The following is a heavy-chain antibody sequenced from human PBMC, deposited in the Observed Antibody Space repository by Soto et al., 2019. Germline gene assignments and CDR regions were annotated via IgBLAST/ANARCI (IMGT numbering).Heavy chain of an antibody. CDR3: ARGLLAAAGRGLYYYYYGMDV. Sequence: PGGSLRLSCAASGFTFSSYAMHWVRQAPGKGLEWVAVISYDGSNKYYADSVKGRFTISRDNSKNTLYLQMNSLRAEDTAVYYCARGLLAAAGRGLYYYYYGMDVWGQGTTVTVSS. CDR1: GFTFSSYA. D-gene: IGHD6-13*01. J-gene: IGHJ6*02. V-gene: IGHV3-30-3*01. CDR2: ISYDGSNK.